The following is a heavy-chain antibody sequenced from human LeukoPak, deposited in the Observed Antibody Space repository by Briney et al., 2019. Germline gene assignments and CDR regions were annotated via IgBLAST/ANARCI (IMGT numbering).Heavy chain of an antibody. V-gene: IGHV3-23*01. D-gene: IGHD3-9*01. Sequence: GGSLRLSCAASGFTFSSYAMSWVRQAPGKGLEWVSAISGSGGSTYYADSVKGRFTISRDNSKNTLYLQMNSLRAEDTAVYYCGKEASQSLRYFDGLSAHDVFDIWGKGAMVTVSS. CDR3: GKEASQSLRYFDGLSAHDVFDI. CDR2: ISGSGGST. J-gene: IGHJ3*02. CDR1: GFTFSSYA.